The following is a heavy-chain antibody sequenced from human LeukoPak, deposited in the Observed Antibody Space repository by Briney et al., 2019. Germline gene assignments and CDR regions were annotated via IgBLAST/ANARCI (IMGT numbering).Heavy chain of an antibody. V-gene: IGHV3-30*18. CDR3: AKDGGGFDP. J-gene: IGHJ5*02. Sequence: AMSLRLSCAASAFTFSSYGMHWVRQAPGMGLEWVVVRSYDGRNKYYADSVKGRFTFSRDNSKNTLCLQMNSLRAEDTAVYYCAKDGGGFDPWGQGTLVTVYS. CDR2: RSYDGRNK. D-gene: IGHD3-16*01. CDR1: AFTFSSYG.